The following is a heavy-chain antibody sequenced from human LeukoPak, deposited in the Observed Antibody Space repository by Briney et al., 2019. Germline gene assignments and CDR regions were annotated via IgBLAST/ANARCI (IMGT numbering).Heavy chain of an antibody. Sequence: GGSLRLSCAASGFTFINYAMNWVRQAPVKGLEWVSTISGVGYSTYSAESVKRRFTMSRYNSKNTVYLQMNSLRVEDTAIYYCANSAERSRGFSCYYCYMDLWGKGTTVTVSS. CDR1: GFTFINYA. V-gene: IGHV3-23*01. CDR3: ANSAERSRGFSCYYCYMDL. J-gene: IGHJ6*03. CDR2: ISGVGYST. D-gene: IGHD3-22*01.